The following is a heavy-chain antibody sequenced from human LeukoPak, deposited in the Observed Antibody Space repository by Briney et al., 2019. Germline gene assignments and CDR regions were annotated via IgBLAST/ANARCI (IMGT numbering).Heavy chain of an antibody. CDR2: INDSGST. V-gene: IGHV4-34*01. CDR1: GGSFSGYY. CDR3: ARVGELAVAGNFDS. D-gene: IGHD6-19*01. Sequence: SETLSLTCAVHGGSFSGYYWSWIRQPPGKGPEWIGEINDSGSTNYNPSLKGRVTISVDTSKNQFSLKLTSVTAADTAVYYYARVGELAVAGNFDSWRHGTLVTVSS. J-gene: IGHJ4*01.